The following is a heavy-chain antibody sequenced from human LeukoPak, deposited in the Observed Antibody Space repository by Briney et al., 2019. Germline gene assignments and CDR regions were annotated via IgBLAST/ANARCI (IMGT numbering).Heavy chain of an antibody. Sequence: GGSLRLSCAASGFTFSNAWMSWVRQAPGKGLEWVSYISSGGSTIYYADSVKGRFTISRDNAKNSLYLQMNGLRAEDTAVYYCARVRDGSQDYWGQGTLVTVSS. CDR2: ISSGGSTI. CDR1: GFTFSNAW. V-gene: IGHV3-11*04. CDR3: ARVRDGSQDY. D-gene: IGHD5-24*01. J-gene: IGHJ4*02.